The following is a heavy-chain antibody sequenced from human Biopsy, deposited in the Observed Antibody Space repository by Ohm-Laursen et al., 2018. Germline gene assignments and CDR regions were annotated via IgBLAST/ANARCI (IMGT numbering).Heavy chain of an antibody. CDR3: ARDTRWSPYSMDV. V-gene: IGHV3-11*01. CDR2: ISGGGTI. Sequence: GSPRLSCAASGFSFSDYHMSWIRQAPGRGLEWVSNISGGGTIYYGDSMKGRVTISRDNAKNSLYLQMHSLRAEDTAVYYCARDTRWSPYSMDVWGQGTTVTVSS. J-gene: IGHJ6*02. CDR1: GFSFSDYH. D-gene: IGHD4-23*01.